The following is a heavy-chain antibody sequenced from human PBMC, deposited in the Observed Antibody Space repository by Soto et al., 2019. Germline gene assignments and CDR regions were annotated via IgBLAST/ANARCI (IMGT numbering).Heavy chain of an antibody. CDR3: ARGKADDY. V-gene: IGHV3-30-3*01. CDR2: ISYDGSNK. Sequence: ESGGGVVQPGRSLRLSCAASGFTFSSYAMHWVRQAPGKGLEWVAVISYDGSNKYYADSVKGRFTISRDNSKNTLYLQMNSLRAEDTAVYYCARGKADDYWGQGTLVTVSS. CDR1: GFTFSSYA. J-gene: IGHJ4*02. D-gene: IGHD2-15*01.